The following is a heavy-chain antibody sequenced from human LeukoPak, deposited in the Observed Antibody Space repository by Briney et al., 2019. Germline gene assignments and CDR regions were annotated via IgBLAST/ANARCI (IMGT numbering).Heavy chain of an antibody. D-gene: IGHD2-2*01. V-gene: IGHV3-48*03. CDR1: GFTFSSYE. Sequence: GGSLRLSCAASGFTFSSYEMNWVRQAPGKGLEWVSYISSSGSTIYYADSVKGRFTISRDNAENSLYLQMNSLRAEDTAVYYCARDSQLPIDYWGQGTLVTVSS. CDR2: ISSSGSTI. J-gene: IGHJ4*02. CDR3: ARDSQLPIDY.